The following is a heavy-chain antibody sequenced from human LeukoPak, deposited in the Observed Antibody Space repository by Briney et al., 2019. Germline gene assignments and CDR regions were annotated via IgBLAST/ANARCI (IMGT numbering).Heavy chain of an antibody. CDR3: AKPTQINYDFWSGYYLFYY. D-gene: IGHD3-3*01. CDR1: GFTFSSYA. J-gene: IGHJ4*02. Sequence: GGSLRLSCAASGFTFSSYAMSWVRQAPGKGLEWVSAISGSGGSTYYADSVKGRFTISRDNSKNTLYLQMNSLRAEGTAVYYCAKPTQINYDFWSGYYLFYYWGQGTLVTVSS. V-gene: IGHV3-23*01. CDR2: ISGSGGST.